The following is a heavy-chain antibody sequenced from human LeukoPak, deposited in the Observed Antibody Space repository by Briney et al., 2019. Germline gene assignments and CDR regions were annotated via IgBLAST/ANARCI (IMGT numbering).Heavy chain of an antibody. D-gene: IGHD5-18*01. CDR3: ATVLHTSMTTWAAFDT. V-gene: IGHV3-23*01. J-gene: IGHJ3*02. CDR2: LSASGGGT. CDR1: GLTFSNFA. Sequence: GGSLRLSCAASGLTFSNFAMTWVHQTPGKGLEWVSALSASGGGTFYAPSVKGRFTISRDNSKNTVSLQMNSLRAEDTALYYCATVLHTSMTTWAAFDTWGQGTMVTVSS.